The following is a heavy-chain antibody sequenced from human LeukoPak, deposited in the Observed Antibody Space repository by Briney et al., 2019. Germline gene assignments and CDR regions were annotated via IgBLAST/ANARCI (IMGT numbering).Heavy chain of an antibody. CDR2: IKKDGSEK. CDR1: GFTFSSYW. V-gene: IGHV3-7*04. Sequence: PGGSLRLSCAASGFTFSSYWMSWVRQAPGKGLEWVANIKKDGSEKYYVDSVKGRFTISRDNAKNSLYLQMNSLRAEDTAVYYCARAGMETDPLDYYYYMDVWGKGTTVTVSS. D-gene: IGHD5-18*01. CDR3: ARAGMETDPLDYYYYMDV. J-gene: IGHJ6*03.